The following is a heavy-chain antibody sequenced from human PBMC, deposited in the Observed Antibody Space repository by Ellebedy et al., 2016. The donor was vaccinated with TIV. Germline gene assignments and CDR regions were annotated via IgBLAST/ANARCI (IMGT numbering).Heavy chain of an antibody. V-gene: IGHV3-23*01. D-gene: IGHD3-16*02. J-gene: IGHJ4*02. CDR3: AKGGYDWGRYRADS. CDR2: ISDRGGVI. Sequence: PGGSLRLSCAASGFAFNSFGMSWLRQAPGKGLEWVSVISDRGGVIYYRDSVKGRFIISRDNSKNTLYLQLNSLRVDDTAVYYCAKGGYDWGRYRADSWGQGTLVTVSS. CDR1: GFAFNSFG.